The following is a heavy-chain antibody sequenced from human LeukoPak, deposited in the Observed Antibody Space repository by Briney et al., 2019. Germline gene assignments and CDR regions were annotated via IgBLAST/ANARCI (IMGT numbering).Heavy chain of an antibody. CDR2: INHSGST. D-gene: IGHD3-22*01. V-gene: IGHV4-34*01. CDR3: ARLPSSGYYFDY. J-gene: IGHJ4*02. Sequence: SETLPLTCAVYGGSFSGYYWSWIRQPPGKGLEWIGEINHSGSTNYNPSLKSRVTISVDTSKNQFSLKLSSVTAADTAVYYCARLPSSGYYFDYWGQGTLVTVSS. CDR1: GGSFSGYY.